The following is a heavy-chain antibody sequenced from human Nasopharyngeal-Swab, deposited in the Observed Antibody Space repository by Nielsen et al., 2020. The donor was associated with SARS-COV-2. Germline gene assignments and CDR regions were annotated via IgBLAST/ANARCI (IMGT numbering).Heavy chain of an antibody. V-gene: IGHV3-21*01. Sequence: GESLKISCAASGFTFSSYSMNWVRQAPGKGLEWVSSISRRSGYIYYADSVEGRFTISRDNAKNSLYLQMHSLRAEDTAVYYCARTRYYDSSGYYPDYWGQGTLVTVSS. CDR1: GFTFSSYS. CDR3: ARTRYYDSSGYYPDY. CDR2: ISRRSGYI. D-gene: IGHD3-22*01. J-gene: IGHJ4*02.